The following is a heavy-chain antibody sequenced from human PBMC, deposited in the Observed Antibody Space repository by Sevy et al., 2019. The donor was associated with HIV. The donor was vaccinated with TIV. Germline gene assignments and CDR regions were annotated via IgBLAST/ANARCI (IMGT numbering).Heavy chain of an antibody. V-gene: IGHV1-18*01. CDR3: ARDEIALVPAARFDP. CDR1: GYTFTGYG. Sequence: ASVKVSCKASGYTFTGYGISWVRQAPGQGLEWMGWISAYNGNINYAQKLQGRVTMTTDTSTSTAYMELRSLRSDDTAVYYCARDEIALVPAARFDPWGQGTLVTVSS. CDR2: ISAYNGNI. J-gene: IGHJ5*02. D-gene: IGHD2-2*01.